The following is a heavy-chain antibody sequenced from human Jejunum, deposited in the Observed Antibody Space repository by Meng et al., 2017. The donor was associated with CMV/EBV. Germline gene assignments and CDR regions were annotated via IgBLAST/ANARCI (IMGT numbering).Heavy chain of an antibody. CDR2: INPNSGGT. CDR3: ARGTPGSTLNWFDS. V-gene: IGHV1-2*02. Sequence: GYSFSVNFMHWVRQAPGQGLEWMGWINPNSGGTKYAQKFQGRVTMTRDTSIATVYMELSSLRSDDTAIYYCARGTPGSTLNWFDSWGQGTLVTVSS. D-gene: IGHD1-1*01. CDR1: GYSFSVNF. J-gene: IGHJ5*01.